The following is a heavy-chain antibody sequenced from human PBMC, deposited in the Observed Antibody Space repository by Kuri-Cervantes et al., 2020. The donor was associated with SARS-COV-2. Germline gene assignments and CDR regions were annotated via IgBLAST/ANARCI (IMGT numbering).Heavy chain of an antibody. CDR2: ISSSSSYI. J-gene: IGHJ5*02. V-gene: IGHV3-21*01. CDR3: ARARTIAAHPENWFDP. Sequence: GGSLRLSCTVSGGSISSSSYYWGWIRQPPGKGLEWVSSISSSSSYIYYADSVKGRFTISRDNAKNSLYLQMNSLRAEDTAVYYCARARTIAAHPENWFDPWGQGTLVTVSS. D-gene: IGHD6-6*01. CDR1: GGSISSSS.